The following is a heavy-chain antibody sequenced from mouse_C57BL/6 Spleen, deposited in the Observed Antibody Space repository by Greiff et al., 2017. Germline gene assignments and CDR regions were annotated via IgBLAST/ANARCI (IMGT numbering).Heavy chain of an antibody. J-gene: IGHJ4*01. CDR1: GYAFTNYL. V-gene: IGHV1-54*01. Sequence: VQLQQSGAELVRPGTSVKVSCKASGYAFTNYLIEWVKQRPGQGLEWIGVINPGSGGTNYNEKFKGKATLTADKSSSTAYMQRSSLTSEDSAVYFCARSTVVAGYAMDYWGQGTSVTVSS. D-gene: IGHD1-1*01. CDR2: INPGSGGT. CDR3: ARSTVVAGYAMDY.